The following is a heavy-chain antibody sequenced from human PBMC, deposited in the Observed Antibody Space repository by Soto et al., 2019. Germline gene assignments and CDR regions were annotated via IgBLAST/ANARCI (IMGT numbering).Heavy chain of an antibody. Sequence: GGSLRLSCAASGLTFSTHSMNWVRQAPGKGLEWVSSISGSSSYINYADSVKGRFTISRDNAMNSLYLQMNSLRAEDTAVYYCARGDDYDYHWGIYLSGFDYWGQGTLVTVSS. CDR3: ARGDDYDYHWGIYLSGFDY. D-gene: IGHD3-16*02. J-gene: IGHJ4*02. CDR1: GLTFSTHS. V-gene: IGHV3-21*01. CDR2: ISGSSSYI.